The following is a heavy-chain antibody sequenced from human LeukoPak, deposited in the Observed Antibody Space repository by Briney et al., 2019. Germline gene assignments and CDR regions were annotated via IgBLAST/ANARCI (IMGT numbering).Heavy chain of an antibody. V-gene: IGHV3-23*01. Sequence: GGSLRLSCAASGFTFSSYGMSWVRQAPGKGLECVSTINGSGGSTYYADSVKGRFTISRDNSKNTLYLQMNSLRAEDTAVYYCAKAMKMATILDYWGQGTLVTVSS. CDR2: INGSGGST. CDR1: GFTFSSYG. J-gene: IGHJ4*02. CDR3: AKAMKMATILDY. D-gene: IGHD5-24*01.